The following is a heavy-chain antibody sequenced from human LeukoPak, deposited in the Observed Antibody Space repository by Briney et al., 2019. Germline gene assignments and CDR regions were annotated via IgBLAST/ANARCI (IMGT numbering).Heavy chain of an antibody. CDR3: AKALGSAAADRRTFDY. V-gene: IGHV3-30*18. CDR1: GFTFSSYG. D-gene: IGHD6-13*01. J-gene: IGHJ4*02. CDR2: ISYDGSNK. Sequence: HPGGSLRLSCAASGFTFSSYGMHWVRQAPGKGLEWVAVISYDGSNKYYADSVKGRFTISRDNSKNTLYLQMNSLRAEDTAVYYCAKALGSAAADRRTFDYWGQGTLVTVSS.